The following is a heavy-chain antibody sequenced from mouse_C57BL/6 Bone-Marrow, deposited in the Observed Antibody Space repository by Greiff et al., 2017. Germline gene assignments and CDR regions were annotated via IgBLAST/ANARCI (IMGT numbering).Heavy chain of an antibody. CDR1: GYTFTDYY. V-gene: IGHV1-75*01. Sequence: VQLQESGPELVKPGASVKISCKASGYTFTDYYINWVKPRPGQGLEWIGWIFPGSGSTYYNEKFKGKATLTVDKSSSKAYMLLSSLTSEDSAVYFCARRGLWDYWGQGTTLTVSS. J-gene: IGHJ2*01. D-gene: IGHD1-1*02. CDR3: ARRGLWDY. CDR2: IFPGSGST.